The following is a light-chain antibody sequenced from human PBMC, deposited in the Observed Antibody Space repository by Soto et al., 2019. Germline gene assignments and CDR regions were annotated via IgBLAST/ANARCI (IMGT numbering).Light chain of an antibody. V-gene: IGKV1-8*01. CDR2: AAS. Sequence: IQMIQHPSSLSAAGGDRVTITCLVSQGISSYLAWYQQKPGKAPKLLIYAASTLQSGVPSRFSGSGSGTDFTLTISCLQSEDFATYYCQQYYSYPGTFGQGTKVDI. CDR3: QQYYSYPGT. CDR1: QGISSY. J-gene: IGKJ1*01.